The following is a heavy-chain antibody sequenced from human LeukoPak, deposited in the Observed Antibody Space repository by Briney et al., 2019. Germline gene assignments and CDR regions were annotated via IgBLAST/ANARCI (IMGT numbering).Heavy chain of an antibody. J-gene: IGHJ5*02. CDR3: AKDRGVGNKQHWRSYPTTNWFDP. Sequence: GGSLRLSCAASGFTFSSYAMSWVRQAPGKGLEWVSAISGSGGSTYYADSVKGRFTISRDNSKNTLYLQMNSLRSEDTAVYYCAKDRGVGNKQHWRSYPTTNWFDPWGQGTLVTVSS. D-gene: IGHD3-16*02. V-gene: IGHV3-23*01. CDR2: ISGSGGST. CDR1: GFTFSSYA.